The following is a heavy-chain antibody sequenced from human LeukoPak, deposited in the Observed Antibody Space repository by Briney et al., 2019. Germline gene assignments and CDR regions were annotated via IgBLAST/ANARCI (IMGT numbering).Heavy chain of an antibody. Sequence: PGRSLRLSCAASGFTFNYYTMHWVRQAPGKGLEWVTAISYDGNNVYYGDSVSGRFTISRDNSKNTVSLLMNSLGVEDTATYFCARVPMSRGPQNSYFDSWAREPWSPSPQ. CDR2: ISYDGNNV. CDR1: GFTFNYYT. J-gene: IGHJ4*02. CDR3: ARVPMSRGPQNSYFDS. D-gene: IGHD1-1*01. V-gene: IGHV3-30*04.